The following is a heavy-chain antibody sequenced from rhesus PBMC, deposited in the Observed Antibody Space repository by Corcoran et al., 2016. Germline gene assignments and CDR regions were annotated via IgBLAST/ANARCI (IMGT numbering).Heavy chain of an antibody. CDR3: ARHPPHDYGCSYGDY. CDR2: IYGSSGST. Sequence: QVQLQESGPGLVKPSETLSLTCAVSGYSISSNYWSWIRQPPGKGLEWIGYIYGSSGSTYYNPSLKSRVTISTDTSKNPFSLKASSVTAADTAGYYCARHPPHDYGCSYGDYWGQGVLVTVSS. D-gene: IGHD4-29*01. CDR1: GYSISSNY. V-gene: IGHV4-147*01. J-gene: IGHJ4*01.